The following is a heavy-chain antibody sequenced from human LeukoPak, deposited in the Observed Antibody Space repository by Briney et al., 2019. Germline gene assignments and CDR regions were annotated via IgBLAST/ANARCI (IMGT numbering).Heavy chain of an antibody. CDR2: INPNSGGT. V-gene: IGHV1-2*02. Sequence: ASVKVSCKASGYTFTGYYMHWVRQAPGQGLEWMGWINPNSGGTNYAQKFQGRVTMTRDTSISTAYMELRSLRSDDTAVYYCARSGFGELQNHFDYWGQGTLVTVSS. CDR1: GYTFTGYY. J-gene: IGHJ4*02. D-gene: IGHD3-10*01. CDR3: ARSGFGELQNHFDY.